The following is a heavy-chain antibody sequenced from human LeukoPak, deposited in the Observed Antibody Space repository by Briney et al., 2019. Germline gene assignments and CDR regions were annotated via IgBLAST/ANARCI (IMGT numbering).Heavy chain of an antibody. CDR2: ISCSSSYI. J-gene: IGHJ3*02. Sequence: GGSLRLSCAASGFTFSSYSMNWVRQAPGKGLEWVSSISCSSSYIYYADSVKGRFTISRDNAKNSLYLQMNSLRAEDTAVYYCARDLSDYYDSSGFPNAFDIWGQGTMVTVSS. D-gene: IGHD3-22*01. V-gene: IGHV3-21*01. CDR3: ARDLSDYYDSSGFPNAFDI. CDR1: GFTFSSYS.